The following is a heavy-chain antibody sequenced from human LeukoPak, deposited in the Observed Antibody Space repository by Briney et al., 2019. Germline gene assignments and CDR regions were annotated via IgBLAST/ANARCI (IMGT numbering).Heavy chain of an antibody. Sequence: SETLSLTCTVSGGSISSYYWSWIRQPPGKGLEWIGYIYYSGSTNYNPSLKSRVTISVDTSKNQFSLKLSSVTAADTAVYYCARQAATYFDYWGQGTLVTVSS. V-gene: IGHV4-59*01. D-gene: IGHD1-26*01. CDR1: GGSISSYY. CDR2: IYYSGST. J-gene: IGHJ4*02. CDR3: ARQAATYFDY.